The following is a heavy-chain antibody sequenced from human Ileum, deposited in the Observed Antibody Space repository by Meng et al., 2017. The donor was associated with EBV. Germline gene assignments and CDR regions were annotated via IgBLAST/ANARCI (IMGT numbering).Heavy chain of an antibody. J-gene: IGHJ2*01. CDR3: ARGYYDSSGYGYWYFDL. Sequence: VHVPRSGACRRKPAELRALTGTVPGCCIGNGYNYRSESRQPPGNGLEWIGYINYSGSTYYNPSLKSRVTIAVDTPKNQFSLKLSSVTAADTAVYYCARGYYDSSGYGYWYFDLWGRGTLVTVSS. D-gene: IGHD3-22*01. CDR1: GCCIGNGYNY. CDR2: INYSGST. V-gene: IGHV4-30-4*01.